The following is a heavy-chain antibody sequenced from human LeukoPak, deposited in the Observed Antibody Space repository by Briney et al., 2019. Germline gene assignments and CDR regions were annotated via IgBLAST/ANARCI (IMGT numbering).Heavy chain of an antibody. CDR3: ARDGPDELLAAAGKNWFDP. CDR2: IYYSGST. J-gene: IGHJ5*02. CDR1: GGSISSSSYY. D-gene: IGHD6-13*01. V-gene: IGHV4-39*07. Sequence: PSETLSLTCTVSGGSISSSSYYWGWIRQPPGKGLEWVGSIYYSGSTYYNPSLKSRVTMSVDTSKNQFSLKLSSVTAADTAVYYCARDGPDELLAAAGKNWFDPWGQGTLVTVSS.